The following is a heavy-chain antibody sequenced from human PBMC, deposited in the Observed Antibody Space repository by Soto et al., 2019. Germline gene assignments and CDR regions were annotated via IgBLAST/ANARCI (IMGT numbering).Heavy chain of an antibody. CDR2: IKSKGVGETK. CDR3: TWSGTNWFAL. J-gene: IGHJ5*02. CDR1: GFTFTDAW. D-gene: IGHD3-3*01. Sequence: EVQLVESGGGLVKPGGSLRLSCAASGFTFTDAWMSWVRQAPGKGLEWVARIKSKGVGETKDYGAPVEGRLTISRDDSRNTVFLQMNSLKSEDTAVYFCTWSGTNWFALWGQGTLVTVSS. V-gene: IGHV3-15*01.